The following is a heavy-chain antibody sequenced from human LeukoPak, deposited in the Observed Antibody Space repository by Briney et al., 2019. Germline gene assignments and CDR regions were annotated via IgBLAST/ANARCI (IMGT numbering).Heavy chain of an antibody. Sequence: GGSLRLSCAASGFTFSSYAMHWVRQAPGKGLEWVAVILYDGSIKYFADSVKGRFTISRDNAKNSLYLQMNNLRAEDTAVYYCARSLGYCSGGSCFPFDFWGQGTLVTVSS. D-gene: IGHD2-15*01. J-gene: IGHJ4*02. CDR2: ILYDGSIK. CDR1: GFTFSSYA. CDR3: ARSLGYCSGGSCFPFDF. V-gene: IGHV3-30-3*01.